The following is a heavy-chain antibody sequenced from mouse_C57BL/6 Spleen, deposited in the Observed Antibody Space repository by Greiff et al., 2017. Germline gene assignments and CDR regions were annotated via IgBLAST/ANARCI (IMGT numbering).Heavy chain of an antibody. CDR2: IDPSDSET. V-gene: IGHV1-52*01. Sequence: VQLQQSGAELVRPGSSVKLSCKASGYTFTSYWMHWVKPRPIQGLEWIGNIDPSDSETHYNQKFKDKATLTVDKSSSTAYMQLSSLTSEDSAVYYCASTTVAHYWYFDVWGTGTTVTVSS. J-gene: IGHJ1*03. D-gene: IGHD1-1*01. CDR1: GYTFTSYW. CDR3: ASTTVAHYWYFDV.